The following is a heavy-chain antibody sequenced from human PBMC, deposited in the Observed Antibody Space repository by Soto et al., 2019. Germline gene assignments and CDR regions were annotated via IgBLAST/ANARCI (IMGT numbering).Heavy chain of an antibody. CDR2: MNPYTGET. Sequence: QVQLVQSGAEVRKPGASVRVSCKASGYTFDAFDIHWVRQATGQGLELMGWMNPYTGETAYTQTFRGRVSMTRDTSESTAYMELTSLTSEDSAIYFCVRQAGGASTPGDDYWGQGTLVTVSS. J-gene: IGHJ4*02. CDR1: GYTFDAFD. V-gene: IGHV1-8*01. D-gene: IGHD2-15*01. CDR3: VRQAGGASTPGDDY.